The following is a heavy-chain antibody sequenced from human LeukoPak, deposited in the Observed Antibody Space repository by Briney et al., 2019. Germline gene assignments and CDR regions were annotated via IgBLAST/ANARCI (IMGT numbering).Heavy chain of an antibody. V-gene: IGHV4-38-2*02. CDR3: ARDPTPLNYYGSGSYNDY. CDR2: IYHSGST. Sequence: PSETLSLTCTVSGYSISSGYYWGWIRQPPGKGLEWIGSIYHSGSTYYNPSLKSRVTISVDTSKIQFSLKLSSVTAADTAVYYCARDPTPLNYYGSGSYNDYWGQGTLVTVSS. CDR1: GYSISSGYY. J-gene: IGHJ4*02. D-gene: IGHD3-10*01.